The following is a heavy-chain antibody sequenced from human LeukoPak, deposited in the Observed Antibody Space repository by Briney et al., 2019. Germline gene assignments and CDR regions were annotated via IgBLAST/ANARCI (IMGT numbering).Heavy chain of an antibody. CDR2: IYYSGST. Sequence: SETLSLTCTVSGGSISSYYWSWIRQPPGKGLEWIGYIYYSGSTNYNPSLKSRVNISVDTSKNQFSLKLSSVTAADTAVYYCARQRYYGSGSYSSGYYYGMDVWGQGTTVTVSS. CDR1: GGSISSYY. V-gene: IGHV4-59*08. D-gene: IGHD3-10*01. J-gene: IGHJ6*02. CDR3: ARQRYYGSGSYSSGYYYGMDV.